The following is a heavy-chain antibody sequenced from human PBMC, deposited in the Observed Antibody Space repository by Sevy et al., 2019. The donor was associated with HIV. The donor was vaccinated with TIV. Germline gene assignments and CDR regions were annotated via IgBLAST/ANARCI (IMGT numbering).Heavy chain of an antibody. J-gene: IGHJ3*02. V-gene: IGHV3-33*01. CDR1: GFTFSSYG. CDR2: IWYDGSNK. D-gene: IGHD6-13*01. CDR3: AREGYSSSWYLGAFDI. Sequence: GGFLRLSCAASGFTFSSYGMHWVRQAPGKGLEWVAVIWYDGSNKYYADSVKGRFTISRDNSKNMLYLQMNSLRAEDTAVYYCAREGYSSSWYLGAFDIWGQGTMVTVSS.